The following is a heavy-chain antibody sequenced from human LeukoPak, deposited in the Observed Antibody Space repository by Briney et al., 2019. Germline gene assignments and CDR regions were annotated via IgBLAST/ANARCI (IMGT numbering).Heavy chain of an antibody. Sequence: SETLSFTCAVYGGSFSGYYWSWIRQPPGKGLEWIGEINHSGSTNYNPSLKSRVTISVDTSKNQFSLRLSSVTAADTAVYYCARGWYSSSSYFDYWGQGTLVTVSS. CDR3: ARGWYSSSSYFDY. D-gene: IGHD6-6*01. J-gene: IGHJ4*02. V-gene: IGHV4-34*01. CDR2: INHSGST. CDR1: GGSFSGYY.